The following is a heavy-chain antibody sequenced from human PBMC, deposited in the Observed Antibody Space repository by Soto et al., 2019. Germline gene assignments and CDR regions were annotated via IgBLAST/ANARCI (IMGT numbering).Heavy chain of an antibody. CDR1: GGSSIGEY. CDR3: AMTNTTLYNWFDP. Sequence: SETLSPSGTVSGGSSIGEYWSWVRQTPEKKLEWVGHIYYTGSTNYNPSLKSRLTISVDTSKNQFYLKLSSVTAVVSAMYYCAMTNTTLYNWFDPWGQGTQVTVS. V-gene: IGHV4-59*08. CDR2: IYYTGST. D-gene: IGHD1-26*01. J-gene: IGHJ5*02.